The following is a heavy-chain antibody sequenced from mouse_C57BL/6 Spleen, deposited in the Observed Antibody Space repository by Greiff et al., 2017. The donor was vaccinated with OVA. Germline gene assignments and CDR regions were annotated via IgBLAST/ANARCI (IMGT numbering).Heavy chain of an antibody. CDR2: INPSTGGT. CDR3: ARSGGSSNAMDY. Sequence: EVQLVESGPELVKPGASVKISCKASGYSFTGYYMNWVKQSPEKSLEWIGEINPSTGGTTYNQKFKAKATLTVDKSSSTAYMQLKSLTSEDSAVYYCARSGGSSNAMDYWGQGTSVTVSS. D-gene: IGHD1-1*01. J-gene: IGHJ4*01. V-gene: IGHV1-42*01. CDR1: GYSFTGYY.